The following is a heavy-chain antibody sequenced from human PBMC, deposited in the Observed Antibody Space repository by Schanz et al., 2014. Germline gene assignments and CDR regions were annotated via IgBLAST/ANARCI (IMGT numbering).Heavy chain of an antibody. CDR2: IYYSGST. CDR1: SASIRTYY. V-gene: IGHV4-59*01. Sequence: QVQLQESGPGLVKPSETLSLTCTVSSASIRTYYWSWIRQPPGKGLEWIGYIYYSGSTTYNPSPKSRVTISVDTSKKQFSLNLSSVTAADTAVYYCARGRVVPAAPEFDYWGQGILVTVSS. D-gene: IGHD2-2*01. CDR3: ARGRVVPAAPEFDY. J-gene: IGHJ4*02.